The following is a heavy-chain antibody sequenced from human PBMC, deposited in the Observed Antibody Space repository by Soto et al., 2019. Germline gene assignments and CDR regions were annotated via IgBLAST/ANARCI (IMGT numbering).Heavy chain of an antibody. D-gene: IGHD4-17*01. CDR2: INHRGAT. J-gene: IGHJ5*02. Sequence: PSETLSLTCAVYVGSFSGYYWSWIRQPPGKGLEWIGEINHRGATKYNPSLQSRVTISVDTSKNQFSLTLRSVTAADTAVYYCARAGTYAWSDPWGQGTLVTVSS. CDR3: ARAGTYAWSDP. CDR1: VGSFSGYY. V-gene: IGHV4-34*01.